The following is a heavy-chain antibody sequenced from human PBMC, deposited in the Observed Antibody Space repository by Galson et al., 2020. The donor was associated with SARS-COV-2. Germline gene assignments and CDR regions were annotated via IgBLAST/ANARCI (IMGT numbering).Heavy chain of an antibody. CDR1: GFTLSNYD. J-gene: IGHJ4*02. CDR2: IGGAGDT. Sequence: GESLKISCAASGFTLSNYDMHWVRQATGKGLEWVSGIGGAGDTYYPGSVKGRFTISRENAKNSLYLQMNSLRAGDSAVYYCARVRHSSNYYDYWGQGILVTVSS. V-gene: IGHV3-13*01. D-gene: IGHD6-13*01. CDR3: ARVRHSSNYYDY.